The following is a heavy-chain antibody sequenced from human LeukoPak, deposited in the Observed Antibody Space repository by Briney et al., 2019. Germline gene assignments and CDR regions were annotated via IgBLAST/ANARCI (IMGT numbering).Heavy chain of an antibody. J-gene: IGHJ3*02. CDR3: AKDLSMIHAFDI. CDR1: GFTFSCYG. Sequence: GRSLRLSCAASGFTFSCYGMHWVRQAPGKGLEWVAVISYDGSNKYYADSVKGRFTISRDNSKNTLYLQMNSLRAEDTAVYYCAKDLSMIHAFDIWGQGTMVTVSS. D-gene: IGHD5/OR15-5a*01. CDR2: ISYDGSNK. V-gene: IGHV3-30*18.